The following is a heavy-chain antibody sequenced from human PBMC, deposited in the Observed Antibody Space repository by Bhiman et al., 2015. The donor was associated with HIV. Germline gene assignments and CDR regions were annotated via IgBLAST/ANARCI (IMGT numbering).Heavy chain of an antibody. CDR2: ISWKSGNI. CDR3: DKDINALPHYYFDN. J-gene: IGHJ4*02. Sequence: EVQLVESGGGLVQSGRSLRLSCAASGFTFDDYAMHWVRQAPGKGLEWVSGISWKSGNIGYADSVKGRFTISRDNGKNSLYLQMNSLRVEDTAFYYCDKDINALPHYYFDNVGQGTLVTVSS. CDR1: GFTFDDYA. D-gene: IGHD2-15*01. V-gene: IGHV3-9*01.